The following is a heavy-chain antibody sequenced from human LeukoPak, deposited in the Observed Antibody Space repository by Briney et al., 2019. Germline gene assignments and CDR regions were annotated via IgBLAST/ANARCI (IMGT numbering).Heavy chain of an antibody. CDR3: ARGKIAVAGRGAFDI. V-gene: IGHV3-21*01. CDR2: ISSSSSYI. CDR1: GFTFSSYS. Sequence: GGSLRLSCAASGFTFSSYSMNWVRQAPGKGLEWVSSISSSSSYIYYADSVKGRFTISRDNAKNSLYLQMNSPRAEDTAVYYCARGKIAVAGRGAFDIWGQGTMVTVSS. J-gene: IGHJ3*02. D-gene: IGHD6-19*01.